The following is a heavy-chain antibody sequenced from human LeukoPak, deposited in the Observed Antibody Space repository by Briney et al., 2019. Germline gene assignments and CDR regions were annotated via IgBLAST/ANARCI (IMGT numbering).Heavy chain of an antibody. CDR1: GYTFTSYA. J-gene: IGHJ5*02. CDR2: INAGNGNT. CDR3: ARTLLRDIVPKLGVWFDP. V-gene: IGHV1-3*01. Sequence: GASVKVSCKASGYTFTSYAMHWVRQAPGQRLEWMGWINAGNGNTKYSQKFQGRVIITRDTSASTAYMELSSLRSEDTAVYYCARTLLRDIVPKLGVWFDPWGQGTLVTVSS. D-gene: IGHD2-8*01.